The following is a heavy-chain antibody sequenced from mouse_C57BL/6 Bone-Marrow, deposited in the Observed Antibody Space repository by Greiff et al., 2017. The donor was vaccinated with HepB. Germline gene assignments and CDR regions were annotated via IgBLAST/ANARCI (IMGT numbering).Heavy chain of an antibody. Sequence: VHVKQSGAELVKPGASVKLSCTASGFNIKDYYMHWVKQRTEQGLEWIGRIDPEDGETKYAPKFQGKATITADTSSNTAYLQLSSLTSEDTAVYYCAPTTVVEHFDVWGTGTTVTVSS. CDR3: APTTVVEHFDV. CDR1: GFNIKDYY. D-gene: IGHD1-1*01. CDR2: IDPEDGET. V-gene: IGHV14-2*01. J-gene: IGHJ1*03.